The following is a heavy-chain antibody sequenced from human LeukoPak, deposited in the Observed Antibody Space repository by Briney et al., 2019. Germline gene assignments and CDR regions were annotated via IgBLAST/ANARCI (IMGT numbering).Heavy chain of an antibody. V-gene: IGHV4-30-4*02. J-gene: IGHJ4*02. CDR2: IYYSGST. CDR1: GGSISSGDYY. CDR3: ARGTDTAMARGIDY. Sequence: SETLSHTCTVSGGSISSGDYYWSWIRQPPGKGLEWIGYIYYSGSTYYNPSLKSRVTISVDTSKNQFSLKLSSVTAADTAVYYCARGTDTAMARGIDYWGQGTLVTVSS. D-gene: IGHD5-18*01.